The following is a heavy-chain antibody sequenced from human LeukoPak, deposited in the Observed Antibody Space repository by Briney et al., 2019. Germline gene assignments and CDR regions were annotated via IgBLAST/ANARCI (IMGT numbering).Heavy chain of an antibody. J-gene: IGHJ4*02. V-gene: IGHV4-39*01. Sequence: SETLSLTCTVSGGSVSSSSYYWGWIRQPPGKGLEWIGSIYYSGSTYYNPSLKSRVTISVDTSKNQFSLKLSSVTAADTAVYYCARSPYGSGSYPNPDYWGQGTLVTVSS. CDR3: ARSPYGSGSYPNPDY. CDR2: IYYSGST. CDR1: GGSVSSSSYY. D-gene: IGHD3-10*01.